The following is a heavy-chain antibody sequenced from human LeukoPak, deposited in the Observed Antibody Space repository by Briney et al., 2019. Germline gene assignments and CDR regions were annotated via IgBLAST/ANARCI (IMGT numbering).Heavy chain of an antibody. J-gene: IGHJ4*02. CDR3: ARDGGWYRDY. D-gene: IGHD6-19*01. Sequence: GGSLRLSCEASGFTFSNYWMTWVRQAPGKGLEWVANIRQDGGDKNYIDSVRGRFTISRDNAKNSLYLQMDSLRAEDTALYYCARDGGWYRDYWGQGSLVTVSS. CDR2: IRQDGGDK. CDR1: GFTFSNYW. V-gene: IGHV3-7*04.